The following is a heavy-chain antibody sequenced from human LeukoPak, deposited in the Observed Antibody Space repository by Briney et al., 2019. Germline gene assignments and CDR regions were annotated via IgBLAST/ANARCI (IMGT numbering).Heavy chain of an antibody. D-gene: IGHD5/OR15-5a*01. V-gene: IGHV3-7*03. J-gene: IGHJ4*02. CDR3: ARSKIDY. CDR1: GFTLRSYW. Sequence: GGSLRLSCVASGFTLRSYWMMWVRQTPGKGLEWVANINQDGSAKYYVGSVKGRFTISRDNAQNSLYLQMNGLTAEDTAVYYCARSKIDYWGQGALVTVSS. CDR2: INQDGSAK.